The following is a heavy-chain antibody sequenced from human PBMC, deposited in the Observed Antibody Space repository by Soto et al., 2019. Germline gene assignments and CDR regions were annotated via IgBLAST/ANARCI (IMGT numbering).Heavy chain of an antibody. CDR2: IYYSGST. Sequence: QVQLQESGPGLVKPSQTLSLTCTVSGGSISSGGYYWSWIRQLPGKGLEWIGYIYYSGSTYYNPSLKSRVTISVDTSKNQFSLKLSSVTAADTAVYYCARDLQYSRLFYGMDVWGQGTTVTVSS. CDR1: GGSISSGGYY. V-gene: IGHV4-31*03. CDR3: ARDLQYSRLFYGMDV. D-gene: IGHD6-13*01. J-gene: IGHJ6*02.